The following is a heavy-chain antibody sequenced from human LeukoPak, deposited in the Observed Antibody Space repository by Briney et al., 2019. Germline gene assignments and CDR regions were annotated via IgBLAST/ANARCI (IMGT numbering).Heavy chain of an antibody. CDR3: AKDMGYCSSTSCYYAYYGMDV. J-gene: IGHJ6*02. CDR2: ISWNSGSI. CDR1: GFTFDDYA. D-gene: IGHD2-2*01. V-gene: IGHV3-9*01. Sequence: AGGSLRLSCAASGFTFDDYAMHWVRQAPGKGVEWVSGISWNSGSIGYADSVKGRFTISRDNAKNSLYLQMNSLRAEDTALYYCAKDMGYCSSTSCYYAYYGMDVWGQGTTVTVSS.